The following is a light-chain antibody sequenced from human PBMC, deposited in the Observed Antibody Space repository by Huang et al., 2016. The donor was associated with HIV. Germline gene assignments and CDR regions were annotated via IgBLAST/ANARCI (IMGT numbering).Light chain of an antibody. CDR2: AAS. Sequence: DIQMTQSPSSLPASVGDRVTITCRASRPINIYVNWYQQKPGKPPNLLIYAASSLQSGVPSRFSGSGSGTDFTLTISSLQPGDFATYYCQRTFSTPRTFGQGTKL. V-gene: IGKV1-39*01. CDR3: QRTFSTPRT. J-gene: IGKJ2*01. CDR1: RPINIY.